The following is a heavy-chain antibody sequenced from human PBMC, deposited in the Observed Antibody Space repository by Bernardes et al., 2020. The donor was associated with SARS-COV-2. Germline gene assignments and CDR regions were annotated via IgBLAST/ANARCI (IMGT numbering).Heavy chain of an antibody. CDR1: GGSISSYY. J-gene: IGHJ6*02. D-gene: IGHD3-3*01. V-gene: IGHV4-4*07. Sequence: SEPLSPTCTVSGGSISSYYWSRVRQPAGTRLEWIGRISSSGRTNYTPSLKSRVTMSVKVSKNQFCLLLSSATAADTAVYYGARDVPTILGVIRRGEMDGWGRGTTVSVSS. CDR3: ARDVPTILGVIRRGEMDG. CDR2: ISSSGRT.